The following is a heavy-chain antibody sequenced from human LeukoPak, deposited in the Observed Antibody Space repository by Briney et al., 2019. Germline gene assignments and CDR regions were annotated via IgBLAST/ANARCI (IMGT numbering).Heavy chain of an antibody. CDR3: ARVPGSFDY. D-gene: IGHD3-10*01. CDR1: GYTFTSYG. J-gene: IGHJ4*02. CDR2: INPNSGAT. Sequence: ASVKVSCKASGYTFTSYGISWVRQAPGQGLELMGWINPNSGATDYAQKFQGRVTMTRDTSISTVYMELNRLTSDDTAVYYCARVPGSFDYWGQGTLVTVSS. V-gene: IGHV1-2*02.